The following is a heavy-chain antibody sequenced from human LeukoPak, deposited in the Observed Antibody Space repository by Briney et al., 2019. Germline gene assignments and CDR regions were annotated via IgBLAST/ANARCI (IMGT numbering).Heavy chain of an antibody. CDR1: GFTLGDYA. Sequence: GGSLRLSCTASGFTLGDYAMSWVRQAPGKGLEWVGFIRSKAYGGTTEYAASVKSRFTISRDDSKSIAYLQMNSLKTEDTAVYYCTIYCSGGSCYLWSSWFDPWGQGTLVTVSS. CDR3: TIYCSGGSCYLWSSWFDP. CDR2: IRSKAYGGTT. J-gene: IGHJ5*02. V-gene: IGHV3-49*04. D-gene: IGHD2-15*01.